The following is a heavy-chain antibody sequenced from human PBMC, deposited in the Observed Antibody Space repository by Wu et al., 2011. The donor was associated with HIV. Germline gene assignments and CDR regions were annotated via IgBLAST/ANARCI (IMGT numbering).Heavy chain of an antibody. J-gene: IGHJ4*03. CDR2: HIPIYGIT. CDR1: GYVFTDFY. CDR3: ARRPDHFGSPADN. Sequence: QVRLVQSGAEMKKPGASVKLSCMTSGYVFTDFYIHWVRQAPGQGLEWMGRHIPIYGITNYAQNFQGRVTITADESTSTAYMELSSLRSEDTAVYFCARRPDHFGSPADNWADGTLVDRLL. D-gene: IGHD3-3*01. V-gene: IGHV1-69*18.